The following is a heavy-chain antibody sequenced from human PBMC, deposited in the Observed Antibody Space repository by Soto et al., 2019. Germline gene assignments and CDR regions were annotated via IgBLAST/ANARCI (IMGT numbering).Heavy chain of an antibody. CDR1: GYTFTSYG. CDR2: ISAYNGNT. V-gene: IGHV1-18*04. J-gene: IGHJ6*02. CDR3: ARNCGYDPTFYYYYGMDV. Sequence: QVQLVQSGAEVKKPGASVKVSCKASGYTFTSYGISWVRQAPGQGLEWMGWISAYNGNTNYAQKLQGRVTMTTDTSTSTAYMELRSLRADDTAVDYCARNCGYDPTFYYYYGMDVWGQGTTVTVSS. D-gene: IGHD5-12*01.